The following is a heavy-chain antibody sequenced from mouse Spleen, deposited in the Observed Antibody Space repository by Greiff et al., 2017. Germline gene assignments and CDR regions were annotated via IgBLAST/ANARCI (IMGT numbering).Heavy chain of an antibody. CDR3: ANDSNYSAMDY. CDR2: IDPSDSYT. V-gene: IGHV1-59*01. J-gene: IGHJ4*01. D-gene: IGHD2-5*01. CDR1: GYTFTSYW. Sequence: VQLQQPGAELVRPGTSVKLSCKASGYTFTSYWMHWVKQRPGQGLEWIGVIDPSDSYTNYNQKFKGKATLTVDTSSSTAYMQLSSLTSEDSAVYYCANDSNYSAMDYWGQGTSVTVSS.